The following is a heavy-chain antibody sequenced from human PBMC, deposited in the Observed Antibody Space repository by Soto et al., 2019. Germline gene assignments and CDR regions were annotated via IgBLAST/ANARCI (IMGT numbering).Heavy chain of an antibody. J-gene: IGHJ1*01. D-gene: IGHD2-15*01. Sequence: SETLSLTCTVSGGSISSSSYYWGWIRQPPGKGLEWIGSIYYSGSTYYNPSLKSRVTISVDTSKNQFSLKLSSVTAADTAVYYCARGLDIVVVVAATLDFQHWGQGTLVTVSS. CDR3: ARGLDIVVVVAATLDFQH. CDR2: IYYSGST. CDR1: GGSISSSSYY. V-gene: IGHV4-39*01.